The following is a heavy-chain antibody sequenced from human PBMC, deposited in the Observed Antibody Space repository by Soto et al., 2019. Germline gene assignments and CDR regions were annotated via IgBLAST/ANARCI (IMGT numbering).Heavy chain of an antibody. D-gene: IGHD2-15*01. CDR3: ARAELYCSGGSCHENWFDP. Sequence: SETLSLTCTVSGGSISSSSYYWGWIRQPPGKGLEWIGSIYYSGSTYYNPSLKSRVTISVDTSKNQFSLKLGSVTAADTAVYYCARAELYCSGGSCHENWFDPWGQGTLVTVSS. J-gene: IGHJ5*02. CDR2: IYYSGST. CDR1: GGSISSSSYY. V-gene: IGHV4-39*01.